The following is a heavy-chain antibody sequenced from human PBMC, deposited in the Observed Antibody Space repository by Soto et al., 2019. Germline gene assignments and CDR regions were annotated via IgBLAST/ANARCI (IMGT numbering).Heavy chain of an antibody. D-gene: IGHD5-18*01. J-gene: IGHJ4*02. CDR3: VRTIQPGPPTYFDY. CDR2: IRNKAHSYST. Sequence: PGGSLRLSCAVSGFIFGDQYMDWVRQAPGKGLEWVGRIRNKAHSYSTAYAPSVRGRFTLSRDDSKDSVFLQMNSLKTEDTAVYYCVRTIQPGPPTYFDYWRQGTLVTVSS. CDR1: GFIFGDQY. V-gene: IGHV3-72*01.